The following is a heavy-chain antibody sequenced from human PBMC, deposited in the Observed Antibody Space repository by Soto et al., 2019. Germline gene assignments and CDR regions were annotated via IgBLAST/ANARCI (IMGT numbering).Heavy chain of an antibody. CDR2: IYFSGDA. V-gene: IGHV4-31*03. J-gene: IGHJ4*01. D-gene: IGHD5-12*01. CDR1: GGSVRSDRYY. Sequence: QVQLQESGPGLVTPSQTLSLTCTVSGGSVRSDRYYWSWIRQRPGKGLEWIGYIYFSGDAYYNPSLKSRVAISVDTSKNQFSLTLNSVTAADTAVYYCASGVIVPTTLVHWGQGALVTVSP. CDR3: ASGVIVPTTLVH.